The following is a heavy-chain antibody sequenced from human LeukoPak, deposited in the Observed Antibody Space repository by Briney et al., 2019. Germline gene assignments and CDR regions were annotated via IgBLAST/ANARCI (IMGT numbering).Heavy chain of an antibody. CDR1: GFTFRSYG. D-gene: IGHD2-2*01. V-gene: IGHV3-30*18. J-gene: IGHJ6*02. CDR3: AKGRRVHCGSTNCSHYYYYYGMDV. Sequence: GGSLRLSCAASGFTFRSYGMHWVRQAPGKGLEWVAVISDDGSDKYHADSVKGRFTISRDNSKNTLYLQMNSLRAEDTAVYYCAKGRRVHCGSTNCSHYYYYYGMDVWGQGTTVTVSS. CDR2: ISDDGSDK.